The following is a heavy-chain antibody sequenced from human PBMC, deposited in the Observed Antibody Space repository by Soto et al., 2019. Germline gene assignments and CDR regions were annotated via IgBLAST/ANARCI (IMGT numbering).Heavy chain of an antibody. J-gene: IGHJ4*02. CDR3: ARGDDTVITGPPRY. CDR1: GYIFRNNW. D-gene: IGHD1-20*01. Sequence: GEALKLSFKGSGYIFRNNWITWVRQMPGKGLEWVGRIDLTDSYTSYSPSFQGHVSFSADKSINTTYLHFSSLRASDTAMYYCARGDDTVITGPPRYWGQGTQVTVSS. V-gene: IGHV5-10-1*01. CDR2: IDLTDSYT.